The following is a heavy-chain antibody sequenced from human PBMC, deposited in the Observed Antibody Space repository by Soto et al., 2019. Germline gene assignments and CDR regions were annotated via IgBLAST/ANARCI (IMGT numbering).Heavy chain of an antibody. D-gene: IGHD6-13*01. CDR1: GFTFSSYA. CDR3: AKVRSIWYVSYYYYGMDV. J-gene: IGHJ6*02. CDR2: ISGSGGST. Sequence: EVQLLESGGGLVQPGGSLRLSCAASGFTFSSYAMSWVRQAPGKGLEWVSAISGSGGSTYYADYVKGRFTISRDISKNTLYLQMNSLRAEDTAVYYCAKVRSIWYVSYYYYGMDVWGQGTTVTVSS. V-gene: IGHV3-23*01.